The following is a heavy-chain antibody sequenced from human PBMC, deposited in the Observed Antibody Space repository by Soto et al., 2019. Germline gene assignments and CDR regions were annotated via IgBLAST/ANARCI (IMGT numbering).Heavy chain of an antibody. CDR1: GFTLSDYY. CDR2: LSSSGTTI. J-gene: IGHJ3*02. V-gene: IGHV3-11*01. CDR3: ARDHDAFDI. Sequence: GGSLRLSCAASGFTLSDYYMSWIRQAPGKGLEWLSYLSSSGTTIYYTDSVKGRFTISRDNAKNSLYLQMNSLRAEDTAVYYCARDHDAFDIWGQGTMVTVSS.